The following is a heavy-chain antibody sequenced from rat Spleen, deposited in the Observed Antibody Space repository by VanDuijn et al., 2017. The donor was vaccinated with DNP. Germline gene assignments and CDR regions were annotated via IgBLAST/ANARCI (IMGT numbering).Heavy chain of an antibody. CDR1: GFTFNKYW. CDR3: GKDLAY. Sequence: EVQLVESGGDLVQPGRSLKLSCVASGFTFNKYWMTWIRQVPGKGLEWVAAITSSGGSTYYPDSVKGRFTISRDNAKNTLYLQMNSLRSEDTATDYCGKDLAYWGQGVMVTVSS. J-gene: IGHJ2*01. V-gene: IGHV5-31*01. CDR2: ITSSGGST.